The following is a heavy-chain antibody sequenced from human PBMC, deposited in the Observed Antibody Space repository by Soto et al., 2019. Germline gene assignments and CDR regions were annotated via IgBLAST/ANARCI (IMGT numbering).Heavy chain of an antibody. Sequence: TLSLTCTVSGGSISSYYWSWIRQPPGKGLEWIGYIYYSGSTNYNPSLKSRVTISVDTSKNQFSLKLSSVTAADTAVYYCARVRLSGVYYYYYGMDVWGQGTTVTVSS. D-gene: IGHD2-15*01. CDR3: ARVRLSGVYYYYYGMDV. J-gene: IGHJ6*02. CDR2: IYYSGST. V-gene: IGHV4-59*01. CDR1: GGSISSYY.